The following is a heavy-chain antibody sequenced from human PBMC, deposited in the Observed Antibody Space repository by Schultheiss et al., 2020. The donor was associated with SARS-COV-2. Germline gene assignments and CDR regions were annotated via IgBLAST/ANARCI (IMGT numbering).Heavy chain of an antibody. CDR3: ARDSSGALRGYSGYDYSELDY. D-gene: IGHD5-12*01. CDR2: IYTSGST. J-gene: IGHJ4*02. CDR1: GGSISSYY. V-gene: IGHV4-4*07. Sequence: SETLSLTCNVSGGSISSYYWSWIRQPAGKGLEWIGRIYTSGSTNYNPSLKSRVTMSVDTSKNQFSLKLSSVTAADTAVYYCARDSSGALRGYSGYDYSELDYWGQGTLVTVSS.